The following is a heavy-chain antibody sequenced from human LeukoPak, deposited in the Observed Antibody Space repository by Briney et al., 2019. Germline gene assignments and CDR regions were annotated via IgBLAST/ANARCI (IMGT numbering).Heavy chain of an antibody. CDR2: ISSDGGSNT. D-gene: IGHD6-19*01. Sequence: GGSLRLSCAASGFTFSSYSMNWVRQAPGKGLEWVAVISSDGGSNTYYADSVKGRFTISRDNSKNTLYLQMNSLKTEDTAVYACAKDLGSSGWALDYWGQGTLVTVSS. V-gene: IGHV3-30*18. CDR1: GFTFSSYS. CDR3: AKDLGSSGWALDY. J-gene: IGHJ4*02.